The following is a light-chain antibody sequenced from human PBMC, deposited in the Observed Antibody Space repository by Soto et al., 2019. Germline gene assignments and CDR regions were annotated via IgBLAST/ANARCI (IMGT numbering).Light chain of an antibody. Sequence: EIVLTQSPATLSVSLGDSATLSCRASQSVSLSLAWYQMRPGQPPRLLIYGASTRATDIPARFSGRGSGTEFTLTISSQQSEDFAVYFCQQYHIWPSWTFGQGTKVELK. CDR3: QQYHIWPSWT. J-gene: IGKJ1*01. CDR1: QSVSLS. CDR2: GAS. V-gene: IGKV3-15*01.